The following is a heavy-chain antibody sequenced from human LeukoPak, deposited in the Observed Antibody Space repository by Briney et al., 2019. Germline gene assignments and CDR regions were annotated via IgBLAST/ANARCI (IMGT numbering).Heavy chain of an antibody. J-gene: IGHJ6*02. CDR3: ARAGAARPPYGMDV. D-gene: IGHD6-6*01. Sequence: SQTLSLTCTVSGGSISSYYWSWIRQPPGKGLEWIGYIYYSGSTNYNPSLKSRVTISVDTSKNQFSLKLSSVTAADTAVYYCARAGAARPPYGMDVRGQGTTVTVSS. CDR2: IYYSGST. CDR1: GGSISSYY. V-gene: IGHV4-59*01.